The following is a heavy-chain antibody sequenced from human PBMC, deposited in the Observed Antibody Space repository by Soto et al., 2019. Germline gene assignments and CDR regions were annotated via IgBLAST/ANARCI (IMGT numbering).Heavy chain of an antibody. V-gene: IGHV3-74*01. Sequence: EVQLVESGGGLVQPGGSLRLSCAASGIIFTNYWMHWVRQAPGKGLVWVSRIDNDGSGTSYADSVKGRFTISRDNAKNTVYLQVNSLRAEDPAVYACTTVFEYWGQGTLVTVSS. CDR3: TTVFEY. CDR1: GIIFTNYW. CDR2: IDNDGSGT. J-gene: IGHJ4*02.